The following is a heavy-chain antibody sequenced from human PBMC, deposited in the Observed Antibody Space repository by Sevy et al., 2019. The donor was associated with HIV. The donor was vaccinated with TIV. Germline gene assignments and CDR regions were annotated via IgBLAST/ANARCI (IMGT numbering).Heavy chain of an antibody. Sequence: GGSLRLSCAASGFTFSDYYMNWIRQAPGKGLEWVSYISSSGSTIYYADSVKSRFTISRDNAKNSLYLQMNSLRAEDTAVYYCAREEEQWRGELANYGMDVWGQRTTVTVSS. CDR3: AREEEQWRGELANYGMDV. J-gene: IGHJ6*02. CDR2: ISSSGSTI. D-gene: IGHD6-19*01. V-gene: IGHV3-11*01. CDR1: GFTFSDYY.